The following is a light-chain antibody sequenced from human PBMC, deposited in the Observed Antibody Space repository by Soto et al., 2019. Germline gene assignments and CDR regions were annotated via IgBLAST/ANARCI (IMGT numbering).Light chain of an antibody. CDR1: QSISSW. CDR2: DAS. V-gene: IGKV1-5*01. CDR3: QQYNSYLLT. J-gene: IGKJ4*01. Sequence: DIQMTQSPSSLSASVGARVTITCRASQSISSWLAWYQQKPGKAPKLLIYDASSLESGVPSRFSGSVSGTEFTLTISSLQPDDFATYYCQQYNSYLLTFGGGTKVDIK.